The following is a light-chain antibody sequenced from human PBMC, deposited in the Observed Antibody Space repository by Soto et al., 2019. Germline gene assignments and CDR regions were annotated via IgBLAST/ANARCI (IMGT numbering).Light chain of an antibody. CDR2: KAS. J-gene: IGKJ1*01. Sequence: DIPITQSPSTPSPSVGDRVTITCRASQTIDSWLAWYQQRPGKPPNLLIYKASTLASGVPSRFSGSGSGTEFTLTINSLQPDDFATYYCQQYTNWPKTFGQGTKVDIK. CDR1: QTIDSW. CDR3: QQYTNWPKT. V-gene: IGKV1-5*03.